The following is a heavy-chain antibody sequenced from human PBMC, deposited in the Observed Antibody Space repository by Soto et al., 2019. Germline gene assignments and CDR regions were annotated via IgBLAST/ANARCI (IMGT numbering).Heavy chain of an antibody. CDR3: AREPSGYCSSTSCYTAPYYYYCMDV. CDR2: IYHSGST. D-gene: IGHD2-2*02. Sequence: SETLSLTCAVSGGSISSSNWWSWVRPPPGKGLEWIGEIYHSGSTNYNPSLKSRVTISVDKSKNQFSLKLSSVTAADTAVYYCAREPSGYCSSTSCYTAPYYYYCMDVWGQGTTVTVSS. CDR1: GGSISSSNW. V-gene: IGHV4-4*02. J-gene: IGHJ6*02.